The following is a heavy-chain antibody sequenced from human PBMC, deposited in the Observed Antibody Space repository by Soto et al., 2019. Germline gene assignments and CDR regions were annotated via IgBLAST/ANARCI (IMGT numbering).Heavy chain of an antibody. D-gene: IGHD2-2*03. Sequence: GGSLRLSCAASGFTFSSYGMHWVRQAPGKGLEWVAVIWYDGSNKYYADSVKGRFTISRDNSKNTRYLQMNSLRAEDTAVYYCARDPGLDIVVVPTDYYYYGMDVWGQGTTVTVSS. CDR1: GFTFSSYG. CDR3: ARDPGLDIVVVPTDYYYYGMDV. V-gene: IGHV3-33*01. J-gene: IGHJ6*02. CDR2: IWYDGSNK.